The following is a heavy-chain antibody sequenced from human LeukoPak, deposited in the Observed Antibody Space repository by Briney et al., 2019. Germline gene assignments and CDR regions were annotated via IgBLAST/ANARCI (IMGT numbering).Heavy chain of an antibody. CDR3: ARPLTSAAGNYEFVY. V-gene: IGHV1-46*01. CDR1: GYTFSNYY. D-gene: IGHD3-16*01. Sequence: SVKVSCKASGYTFSNYYIHWVRQAPGQGLEWMAGSTNYAQKFQGRITVTRDTSTSTVYMELSSLRSEDTAIYYCARPLTSAAGNYEFVYRGQGTLVTVSS. J-gene: IGHJ4*02. CDR2: ST.